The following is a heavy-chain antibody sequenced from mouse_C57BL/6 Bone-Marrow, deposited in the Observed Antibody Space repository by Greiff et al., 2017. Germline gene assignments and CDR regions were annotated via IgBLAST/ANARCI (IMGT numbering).Heavy chain of an antibody. D-gene: IGHD1-1*01. V-gene: IGHV14-3*01. J-gene: IGHJ1*03. CDR3: DRCDYYGSSYYWYFGV. CDR2: IDPANGNT. Sequence: VQLQQSVAELVRPGASVKLSCTASGFNIKNTYMHWVKQRPEQGLEWIGRIDPANGNTKYAPKFQGKATITADTSSNTAYLQLSSLTSEDTAIYYCDRCDYYGSSYYWYFGVWGTGTTVTVSS. CDR1: GFNIKNTY.